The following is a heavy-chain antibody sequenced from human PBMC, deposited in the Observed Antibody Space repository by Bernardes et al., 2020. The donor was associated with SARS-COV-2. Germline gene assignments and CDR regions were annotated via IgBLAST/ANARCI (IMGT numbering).Heavy chain of an antibody. D-gene: IGHD6-19*01. J-gene: IGHJ6*02. CDR1: GGSVSSGSYY. CDR3: ARLGEIAVAGNYGMDV. V-gene: IGHV4-61*01. CDR2: INYSGSN. Sequence: SETLSLTCTVSGGSVSSGSYYWSWNRQPPGKGLEWSGYINYSGSNNYNPFIKSRVIITVDTSKNQFSLKLSSVTAADTAVYYCARLGEIAVAGNYGMDVWGQGTTVTVSS.